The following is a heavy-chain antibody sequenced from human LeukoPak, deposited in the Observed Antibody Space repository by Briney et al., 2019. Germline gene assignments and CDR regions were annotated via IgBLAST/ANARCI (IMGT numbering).Heavy chain of an antibody. D-gene: IGHD5-18*01. CDR2: ISYDGSNK. V-gene: IGHV3-30*04. CDR1: GFTFSSYA. Sequence: GGSLRLSCAASGFTFSSYAMHWVRQAPGKGLEWVAVISYDGSNKYYADSVKGRFTISRDNSKNTLYLQMNSLRGEDTAVYYCARGRYSYLDVWGKGTTVTISS. CDR3: ARGRYSYLDV. J-gene: IGHJ6*04.